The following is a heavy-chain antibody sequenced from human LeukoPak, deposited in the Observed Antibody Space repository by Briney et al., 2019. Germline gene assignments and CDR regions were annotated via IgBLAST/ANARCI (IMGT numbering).Heavy chain of an antibody. CDR1: GGSISSYY. D-gene: IGHD4-23*01. V-gene: IGHV4-59*01. J-gene: IGHJ4*02. Sequence: SETLSLTCTVSGGSISSYYWSWIRQPPGKGLEWIGYIYYSGSTNYNPSLKNRVTISVETSTNQFSLKLSSVTAADTAVYYCARVYYGGNSGVFDYWGQGTLVTVSS. CDR2: IYYSGST. CDR3: ARVYYGGNSGVFDY.